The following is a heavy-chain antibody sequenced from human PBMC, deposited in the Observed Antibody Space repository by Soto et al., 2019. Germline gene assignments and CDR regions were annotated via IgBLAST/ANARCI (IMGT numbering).Heavy chain of an antibody. V-gene: IGHV3-7*03. CDR1: GFTLSTYW. D-gene: IGHD3-22*01. J-gene: IGHJ4*02. CDR3: VRFRRGSSGSNFFDI. Sequence: GGSLRLSCAVSGFTLSTYWMSWVRQAPGKGLEWVANINQDARGKYYVDSVKGRFTVYRDHAKSSLYLQMNSLRVEDTAVYYCVRFRRGSSGSNFFDIWGQGALVTVSS. CDR2: INQDARGK.